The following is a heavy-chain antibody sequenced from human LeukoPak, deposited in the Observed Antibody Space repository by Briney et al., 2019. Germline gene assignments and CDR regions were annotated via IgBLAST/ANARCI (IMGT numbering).Heavy chain of an antibody. CDR1: GGTFSSYA. V-gene: IGHV1-69*04. D-gene: IGHD2-2*01. CDR2: IIPILGIA. CDR3: ARESILPAAPDDAFDI. J-gene: IGHJ3*02. Sequence: SVKVSCKASGGTFSSYAISWVRQAPGQGLEWMGRIIPILGIANYAQKFQGRVTMTRDTSTSTVYMELSSLRSEDTAVYYCARESILPAAPDDAFDIWGQGTMVTVSS.